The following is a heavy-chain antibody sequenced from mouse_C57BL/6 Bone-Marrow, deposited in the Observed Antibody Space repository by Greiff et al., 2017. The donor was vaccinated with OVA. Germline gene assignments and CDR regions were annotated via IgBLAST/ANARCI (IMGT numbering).Heavy chain of an antibody. V-gene: IGHV1-64*01. CDR1: GYTFTSYW. D-gene: IGHD2-5*01. CDR3: ARWAYYSNYVVY. Sequence: LQQPGAELVKPEASVKLSCKASGYTFTSYWMHWVKQRPGQGLEWIGMIHPNSGSTNYNEKFKSKATLTVDKSSSTAYMQLSSLTSEDSAVYYCARWAYYSNYVVYWGQGTTLTVSS. J-gene: IGHJ2*01. CDR2: IHPNSGST.